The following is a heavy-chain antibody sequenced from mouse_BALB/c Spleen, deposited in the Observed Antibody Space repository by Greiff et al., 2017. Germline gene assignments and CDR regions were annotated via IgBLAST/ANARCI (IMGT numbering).Heavy chain of an antibody. CDR2: INSNGGST. J-gene: IGHJ4*01. D-gene: IGHD1-1*01. CDR3: ARHEGTTVVGRNYYAMDY. CDR1: GFTFSSYY. V-gene: IGHV5-6-2*01. Sequence: EVKLVESGGGLVKLGGSLKLSCAASGFTFSSYYMSWVRQTPEKRLELVAAINSNGGSTYYPDTVKGRFTISRDNAKNTLYLQMSSLKSEDTALYYCARHEGTTVVGRNYYAMDYWGQGTSVTVSS.